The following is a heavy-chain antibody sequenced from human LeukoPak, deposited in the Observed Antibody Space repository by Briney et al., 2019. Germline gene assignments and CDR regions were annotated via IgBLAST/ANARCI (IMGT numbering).Heavy chain of an antibody. CDR3: VRDFVGISWFHVLF. D-gene: IGHD6-13*01. J-gene: IGHJ4*02. Sequence: SETLSLTCTVLGGSISSISYYWGWSRQHPGKGLEWIGYIYYSGSTYYNPSLKSRVTISVDTSTNQFSLEFGSVTAADTAVYSFVRDFVGISWFHVLFWGQGTLVTVSS. V-gene: IGHV4-31*03. CDR1: GGSISSISYY. CDR2: IYYSGST.